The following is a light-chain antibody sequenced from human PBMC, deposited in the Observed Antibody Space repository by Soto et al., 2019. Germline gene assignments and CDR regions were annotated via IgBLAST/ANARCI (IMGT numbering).Light chain of an antibody. CDR1: QTLNSGY. Sequence: EIVLTQSPGTLSMSPGERATLSCRASQTLNSGYLAWYQQKPGQAPRLLIYGASSRATGIPDRFSSSRSGRDFTLSISRLEPEDFAVYYCQQYGSAPYTFGQGTKLEIK. CDR2: GAS. CDR3: QQYGSAPYT. V-gene: IGKV3-20*01. J-gene: IGKJ2*01.